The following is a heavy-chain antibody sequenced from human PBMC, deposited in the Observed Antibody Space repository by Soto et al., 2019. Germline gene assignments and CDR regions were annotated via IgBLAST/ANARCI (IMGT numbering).Heavy chain of an antibody. CDR3: AHRGYYGSGSCFDY. V-gene: IGHV2-5*02. Sequence: SGPTLVNPTQTLTLTCTFSGFSLSTSGVGVGWIRQPPGKALEWLALIYWDDDRRYSPSLKSRLTITKDTSKNQVVLTMTNMDPVDTATYYCAHRGYYGSGSCFDYWGQGTLVTV. CDR2: IYWDDDR. CDR1: GFSLSTSGVG. J-gene: IGHJ4*02. D-gene: IGHD3-10*01.